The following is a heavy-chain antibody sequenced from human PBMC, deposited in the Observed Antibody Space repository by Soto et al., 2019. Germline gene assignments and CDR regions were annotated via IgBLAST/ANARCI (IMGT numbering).Heavy chain of an antibody. J-gene: IGHJ6*03. CDR3: AKFRGLLRHDYHMDV. Sequence: GQLLESGGGLVQPGGSLRLSCAASGFSFSTYALSWVRQAPGKGLEWVSIIHNDGVTTYYADSVKGRFTISRDNSKDTSYLQMTSLRVEDTAVFYCAKFRGLLRHDYHMDVWGKATKVTVAS. D-gene: IGHD3-10*01. V-gene: IGHV3-23*03. CDR2: IHNDGVTT. CDR1: GFSFSTYA.